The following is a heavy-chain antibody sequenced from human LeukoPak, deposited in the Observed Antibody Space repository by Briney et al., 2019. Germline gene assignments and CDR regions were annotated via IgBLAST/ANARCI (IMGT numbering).Heavy chain of an antibody. V-gene: IGHV4-4*02. CDR2: IFYSGSI. D-gene: IGHD5-12*01. Sequence: PSETLSLTCAVSGGSISTYNWWSWVRQPPGKGLERIGEIFYSGSINYNPSLKSRVTISVDTSKNQFSLKLSSVTAADTAVYYCARRLSGYSGYDRMYYFDYWGQGTLVTVSS. CDR3: ARRLSGYSGYDRMYYFDY. J-gene: IGHJ4*02. CDR1: GGSISTYNW.